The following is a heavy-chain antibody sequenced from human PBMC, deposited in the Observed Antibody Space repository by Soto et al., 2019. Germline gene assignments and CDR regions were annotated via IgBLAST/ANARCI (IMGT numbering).Heavy chain of an antibody. Sequence: EVQLVESGGGLVQPGGSLRLSCAASGFTFSSYWMSWVRQAPGKGLEWVANIKQDGSEKYYVDPVKGRFTISRDNAKNSLYLQMNSLRAEDTAVYYCARAGDVHTSCYSPLCYYYYGMDVWGQGTTVTVSS. V-gene: IGHV3-7*01. CDR1: GFTFSSYW. J-gene: IGHJ6*02. D-gene: IGHD2-2*01. CDR3: ARAGDVHTSCYSPLCYYYYGMDV. CDR2: IKQDGSEK.